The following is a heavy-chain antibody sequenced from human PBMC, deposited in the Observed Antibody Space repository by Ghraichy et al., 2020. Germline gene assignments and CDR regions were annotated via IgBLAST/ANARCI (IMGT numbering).Heavy chain of an antibody. V-gene: IGHV3-21*01. CDR2: ISSSSSYI. CDR1: GFTFSSYS. CDR3: ASLGYCSSTSCRAFDI. J-gene: IGHJ3*02. D-gene: IGHD2-2*01. Sequence: GGSLRLSCAASGFTFSSYSMNWVRQAPGKGLEWVSSISSSSSYIYYADSVKGRFTISRDNAKNSLYLQMNSLRAEDTAVYYCASLGYCSSTSCRAFDIWGQGTMVTVSS.